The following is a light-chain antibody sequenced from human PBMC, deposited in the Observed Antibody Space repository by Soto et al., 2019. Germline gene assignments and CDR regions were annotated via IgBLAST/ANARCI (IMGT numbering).Light chain of an antibody. CDR2: DVG. CDR3: SSYTGSSTYVV. Sequence: QSALTQPASVSGSPGQSITISCTGTSSDVGGYNYVSWYQQHPGKAPKLMIYDVGNRPSGVSNRFSGSKSGNTASLTISGLQAEDKADYYCSSYTGSSTYVVFGGGTKLTVL. J-gene: IGLJ2*01. V-gene: IGLV2-14*01. CDR1: SSDVGGYNY.